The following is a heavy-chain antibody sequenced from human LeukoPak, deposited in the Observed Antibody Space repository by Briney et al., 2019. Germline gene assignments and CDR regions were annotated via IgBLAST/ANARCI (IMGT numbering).Heavy chain of an antibody. J-gene: IGHJ3*02. V-gene: IGHV3-74*01. CDR2: FDTDGSST. CDR1: GFTLTSDK. CDR3: ARGSSNWNNAFDI. Sequence: GGSLRLSCAVSGFTLTSDKMHWVRQAPGKGLVWVSRFDTDGSSTTYANSVRGRFTISRDNAKNTLYLQMNSLRAEDTAVYYCARGSSNWNNAFDIWGQGTMVTVSS. D-gene: IGHD1-1*01.